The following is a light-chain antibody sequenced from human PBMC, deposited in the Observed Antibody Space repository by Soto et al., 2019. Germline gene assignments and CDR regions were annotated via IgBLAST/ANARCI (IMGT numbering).Light chain of an antibody. J-gene: IGKJ5*01. Sequence: DIQMTQSPSSLSASVGNRVTITCRASQSISTYLNWYQKKPGKAPNLLIYDASRLQSGVPSRFIGSGGGKDFTLSIISVQPEYFATYFCQYCYMDPITFGQGTRRE. CDR3: QYCYMDPIT. V-gene: IGKV1-39*01. CDR1: QSISTY. CDR2: DAS.